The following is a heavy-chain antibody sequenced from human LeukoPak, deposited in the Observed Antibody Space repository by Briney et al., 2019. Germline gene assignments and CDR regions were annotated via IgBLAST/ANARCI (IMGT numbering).Heavy chain of an antibody. J-gene: IGHJ4*02. Sequence: PSETLSLTCTVSGGSISTYYWSWLRQPAGKGLDWIGRMYTSGSTKYNPSLKSRVTISVDNSKNQFSLKLTSVTAADTAVYYCARDHYGSGSYKSYFDSWGQGTRVTVSS. V-gene: IGHV4-4*07. CDR1: GGSISTYY. CDR3: ARDHYGSGSYKSYFDS. D-gene: IGHD3-10*01. CDR2: MYTSGST.